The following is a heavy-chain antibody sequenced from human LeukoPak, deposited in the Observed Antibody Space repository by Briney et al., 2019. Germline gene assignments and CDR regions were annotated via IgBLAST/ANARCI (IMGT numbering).Heavy chain of an antibody. CDR3: ARIGYSSSSFDF. D-gene: IGHD6-6*01. V-gene: IGHV3-74*01. Sequence: GGSLRLSCAASGFTFSSYWMHWVRQAPGKGLVWVSRINSDGSSTSYADSVKGRFTISRDSAKSSVYLQMNNVRAEDTAVYHCARIGYSSSSFDFWGQGTLVTVSS. CDR2: INSDGSST. CDR1: GFTFSSYW. J-gene: IGHJ4*02.